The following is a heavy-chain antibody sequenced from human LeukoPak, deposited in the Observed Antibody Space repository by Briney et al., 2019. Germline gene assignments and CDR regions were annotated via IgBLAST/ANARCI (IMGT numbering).Heavy chain of an antibody. J-gene: IGHJ4*02. V-gene: IGHV5-51*01. CDR3: ARRHYYGSGSYPLPFDY. Sequence: GESLKISCKGSGYSFTSYWIGRVRQMPGKGLEWMGIIYPGDSDTRYSPSFQGQVTISADKSISTAYLQWSSLKASDTAMYYCARRHYYGSGSYPLPFDYWGQGTLVTVSS. D-gene: IGHD3-10*01. CDR2: IYPGDSDT. CDR1: GYSFTSYW.